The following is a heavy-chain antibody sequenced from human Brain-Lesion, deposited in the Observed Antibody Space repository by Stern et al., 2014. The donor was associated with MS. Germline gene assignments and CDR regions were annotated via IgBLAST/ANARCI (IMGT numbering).Heavy chain of an antibody. CDR1: GGSVGSGGYD. V-gene: IGHV4-61*02. CDR3: ARDKEDTNMAFRYFDN. Sequence: QVQLQESGPGLVKPSQTLSLTCTVSGGSVGSGGYDWSWIRQPAGKGLEWIGRIYTTGSTYYNPSLKSRVSISIDTSNNQFSLKLPSVTAADTAVYYCARDKEDTNMAFRYFDNWGQGTLVTVSS. D-gene: IGHD5-18*01. J-gene: IGHJ4*02. CDR2: IYTTGST.